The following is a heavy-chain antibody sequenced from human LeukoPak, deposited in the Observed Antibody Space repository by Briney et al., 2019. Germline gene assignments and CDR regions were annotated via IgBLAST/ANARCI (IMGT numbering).Heavy chain of an antibody. Sequence: GGSLRLSCAASGFTFSSYSMNWVRQAPGKGLEWVSSISSSSSYIYYADSVKGRFTISRDNAKNSLYLQMNSLRAEDTAVYYCAKQSASSRLDFDYWGQGTLVTVSS. V-gene: IGHV3-21*01. CDR2: ISSSSSYI. D-gene: IGHD4-11*01. CDR1: GFTFSSYS. CDR3: AKQSASSRLDFDY. J-gene: IGHJ4*02.